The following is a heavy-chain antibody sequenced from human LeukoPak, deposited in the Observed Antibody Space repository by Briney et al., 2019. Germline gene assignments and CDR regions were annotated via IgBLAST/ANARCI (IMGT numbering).Heavy chain of an antibody. D-gene: IGHD2-2*02. CDR3: ARARLLLYESPFDY. J-gene: IGHJ4*02. Sequence: GGSLRLSCAASGFTFSSYWMSWVRQAPGKGLEWVANIKQDGSEKYYVDSVKGRFTISRDNAKNSLYLQMNSLRAEDTAVYYCARARLLLYESPFDYWGQGTLVTVSS. CDR2: IKQDGSEK. CDR1: GFTFSSYW. V-gene: IGHV3-7*01.